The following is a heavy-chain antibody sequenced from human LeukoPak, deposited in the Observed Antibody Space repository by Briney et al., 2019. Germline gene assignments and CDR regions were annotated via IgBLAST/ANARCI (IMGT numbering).Heavy chain of an antibody. Sequence: PSETLSLTCTVSGYSISSGYYWGWIRQPPGKGLEWIGSIYHSGSTYYNPSLKSRVTISVDTSKNQFSLKLSSVTAADTAVYYCARAKPYYYDSSGYYPDYWGQGTLVTVSS. D-gene: IGHD3-22*01. J-gene: IGHJ4*02. V-gene: IGHV4-38-2*02. CDR3: ARAKPYYYDSSGYYPDY. CDR1: GYSISSGYY. CDR2: IYHSGST.